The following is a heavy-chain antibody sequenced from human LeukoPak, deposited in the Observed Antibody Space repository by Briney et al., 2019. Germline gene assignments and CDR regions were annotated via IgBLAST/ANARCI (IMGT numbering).Heavy chain of an antibody. CDR2: IFPGDSDT. V-gene: IGHV5-51*01. J-gene: IGHJ6*02. CDR3: ARHGLGGCSGGRCFTSFHYYGMDV. Sequence: PGQSLRISCKGYGYRFSDYWIGWVRQMPGRGLQWMGIIFPGDSDTKYSPSFQGQVTISVDKSLSTAYPQWSSLRASDTAIYYCARHGLGGCSGGRCFTSFHYYGMDVWGQGTTVTVSS. D-gene: IGHD2-15*01. CDR1: GYRFSDYW.